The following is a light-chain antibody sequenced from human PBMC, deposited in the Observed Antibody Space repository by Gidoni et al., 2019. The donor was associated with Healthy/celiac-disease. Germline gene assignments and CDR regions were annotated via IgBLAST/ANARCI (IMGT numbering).Light chain of an antibody. Sequence: DIVMTQSPDSLAVSLDERATINCKSSQSVLYSSNNKNYLAWYQQKPGQPPKLLIYWASTRESGVPDRLSGSGSGTDFTLTISSLQAEDVAVYYCQQYYSTPLTFGPGTKVDIK. CDR3: QQYYSTPLT. V-gene: IGKV4-1*01. CDR2: WAS. J-gene: IGKJ3*01. CDR1: QSVLYSSNNKNY.